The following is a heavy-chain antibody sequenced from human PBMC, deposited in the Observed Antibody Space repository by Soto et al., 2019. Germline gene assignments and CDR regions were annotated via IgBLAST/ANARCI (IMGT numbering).Heavy chain of an antibody. Sequence: QVQLVQSGAEVKEPGDSVRVSCEASGYTFTAYYIHWVRRAPGQGLEWMGWINPKFGDTTYAQDFQGRVSMTRDMSISTVYMEWSRLTSDDTAIYYCARNMDYYYGRGSGNGHGVWGQGTTVTVFS. V-gene: IGHV1-2*02. J-gene: IGHJ6*02. D-gene: IGHD3-10*02. CDR1: GYTFTAYY. CDR2: INPKFGDT. CDR3: ARNMDYYYGRGSGNGHGV.